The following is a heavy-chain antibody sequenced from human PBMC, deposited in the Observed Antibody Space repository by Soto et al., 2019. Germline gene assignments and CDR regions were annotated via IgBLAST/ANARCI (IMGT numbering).Heavy chain of an antibody. CDR1: GGSISSYY. Sequence: KTSETLSLTCTVSGGSISSYYWSWIRQPPGKGLEWIGYIYYSGSTNYNPSLKSRVTISVDTSKNQFSLKLSPVTAADTAVYYCARDQRFMVRGGYYGMDVWGQGTTVTVS. D-gene: IGHD3-10*01. V-gene: IGHV4-59*01. CDR2: IYYSGST. CDR3: ARDQRFMVRGGYYGMDV. J-gene: IGHJ6*02.